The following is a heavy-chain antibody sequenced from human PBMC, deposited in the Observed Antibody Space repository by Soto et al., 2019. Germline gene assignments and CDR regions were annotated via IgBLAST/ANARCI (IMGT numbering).Heavy chain of an antibody. CDR1: GFSLSTSGVG. V-gene: IGHV2-5*01. Sequence: QITLKESGPTLVKPTQPLTLTCTFSGFSLSTSGVGVGWIRQPPGKALEWLALIYWNDDKRYSPSLKSRLTITKDTSKNQVVLTMTNMDPVDTATYYCAHLTDAGDDFGMDVWGQGTTVTVSS. D-gene: IGHD3-3*01. CDR2: IYWNDDK. J-gene: IGHJ6*02. CDR3: AHLTDAGDDFGMDV.